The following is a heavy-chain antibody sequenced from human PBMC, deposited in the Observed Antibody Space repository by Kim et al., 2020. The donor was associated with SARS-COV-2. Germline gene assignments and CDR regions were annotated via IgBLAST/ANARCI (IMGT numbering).Heavy chain of an antibody. D-gene: IGHD3-3*01. CDR2: ISSSSSYI. V-gene: IGHV3-21*01. J-gene: IGHJ3*02. CDR1: GFTFSSYS. CDR3: ARDRLNTSFGMVIVDAFDI. Sequence: GGSLRLSCAASGFTFSSYSMNWVRQAPGKGLEWVSSISSSSSYIYYADSVKGRFTISRDNAKNSLYLQMNSLRAEDTAVYYCARDRLNTSFGMVIVDAFDIWGQGSMVTVSS.